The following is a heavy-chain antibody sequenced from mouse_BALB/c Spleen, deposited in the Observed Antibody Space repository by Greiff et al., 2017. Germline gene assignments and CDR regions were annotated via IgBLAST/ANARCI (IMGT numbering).Heavy chain of an antibody. CDR3: VRHRTTATWDYAMDY. Sequence: GGGLVQPKGSLKLSCAASGFTFNTYAMNWVRQAPGKGLEWVARIRSKSNNYATYYADSVKDRFTISRDDSQSMLYLQMNNLKTEDTAMYYCVRHRTTATWDYAMDYWGQGTSVTVSS. D-gene: IGHD1-2*01. V-gene: IGHV10-1*02. J-gene: IGHJ4*01. CDR1: GFTFNTYA. CDR2: IRSKSNNYAT.